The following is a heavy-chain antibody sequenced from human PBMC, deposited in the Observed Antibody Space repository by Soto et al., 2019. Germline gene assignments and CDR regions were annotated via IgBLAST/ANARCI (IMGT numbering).Heavy chain of an antibody. CDR2: IYYSGST. CDR3: ARDRYHYYYGMDV. CDR1: GGSISSYY. Sequence: SETLSLTCTVSGGSISSYYWSWIRQPPGKGLEWIGYIYYSGSTNYNPSLKSRVTISVDTSKNQFPLKLSSVTAADTAVYYCARDRYHYYYGMDVWGQGTTVTVSS. J-gene: IGHJ6*02. V-gene: IGHV4-59*01.